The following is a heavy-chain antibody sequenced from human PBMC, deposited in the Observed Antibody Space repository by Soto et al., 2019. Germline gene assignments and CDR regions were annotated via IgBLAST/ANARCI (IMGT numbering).Heavy chain of an antibody. D-gene: IGHD6-13*01. J-gene: IGHJ1*01. CDR1: GFTFSSYE. V-gene: IGHV3-48*03. CDR3: ARGLLSSSAQYFQH. Sequence: GGSLRLSCAASGFTFSSYEMNWVRQAPGKGLEWVSYISSSGSTIYYADSVKGRFTISRDNAKNSLYLQMNSLRAEDTAVYYCARGLLSSSAQYFQHWGQGTLVTVSS. CDR2: ISSSGSTI.